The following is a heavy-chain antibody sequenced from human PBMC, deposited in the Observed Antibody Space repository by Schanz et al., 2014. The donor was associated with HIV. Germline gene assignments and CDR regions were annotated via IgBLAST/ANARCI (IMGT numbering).Heavy chain of an antibody. CDR2: IWYDGSDK. Sequence: VQLLESGGGLVQPGGSLRLSCAASGFTFSSYGMHWVRQAPGKGLEWVAVIWYDGSDKYYADSVKGRFTISRDNPKNTLYLQMNSLRAEDTAIYYCARSPDWAGTDAFDIWGQGTMVTVSS. CDR3: ARSPDWAGTDAFDI. CDR1: GFTFSSYG. V-gene: IGHV3-33*01. D-gene: IGHD6-19*01. J-gene: IGHJ3*02.